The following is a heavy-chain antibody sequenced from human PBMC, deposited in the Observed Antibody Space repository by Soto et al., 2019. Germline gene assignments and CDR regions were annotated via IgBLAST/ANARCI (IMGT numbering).Heavy chain of an antibody. CDR1: ASIFKGHG. J-gene: IGHJ4*02. D-gene: IGHD1-26*01. Sequence: QVQLVESGGGVVHPGGSLGLSCAASASIFKGHGMHWFRQAPGKGLEWVAIIRYDGSDEHYGDSVKGRFTISRDNSKNMLYSQMNSLRAEDTAVYYCARDGVGATTFFGFLDYWGQGTLVTVSS. CDR3: ARDGVGATTFFGFLDY. CDR2: IRYDGSDE. V-gene: IGHV3-33*08.